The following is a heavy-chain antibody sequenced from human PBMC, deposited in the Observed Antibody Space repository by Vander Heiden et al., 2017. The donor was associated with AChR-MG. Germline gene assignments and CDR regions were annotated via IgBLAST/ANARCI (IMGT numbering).Heavy chain of an antibody. V-gene: IGHV3-23*01. CDR1: GFTFSKYA. D-gene: IGHD5-18*01. Sequence: EVQLLESGGGLVQPGGSLRLSCAASGFTFSKYALGWVRQARVRGLEWVSAMSGSGVSTYYADSVRGRFTISRDNSKNTLYLQMNSLRAEDTALYYCAKTRDTAMVAGYYFDSWGRGTLVTVSS. CDR2: MSGSGVST. J-gene: IGHJ4*02. CDR3: AKTRDTAMVAGYYFDS.